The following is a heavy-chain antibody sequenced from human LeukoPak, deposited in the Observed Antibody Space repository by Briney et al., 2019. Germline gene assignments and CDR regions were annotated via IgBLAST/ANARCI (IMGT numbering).Heavy chain of an antibody. V-gene: IGHV1-2*02. CDR1: GYTFTGYY. J-gene: IGHJ5*02. CDR2: INPNSGGT. CDR3: ARDLGIAARPVDNWFDP. D-gene: IGHD6-6*01. Sequence: EASVKVSCKASGYTFTGYYMHWVRQAPGQGLEWMGWINPNSGGTNYAQKFQGRVTMTRDTSISTAYMELSRLRSDDTAVYYCARDLGIAARPVDNWFDPWGQGTLVTVSS.